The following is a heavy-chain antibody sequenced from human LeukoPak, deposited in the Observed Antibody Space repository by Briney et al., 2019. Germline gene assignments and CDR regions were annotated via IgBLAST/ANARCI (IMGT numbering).Heavy chain of an antibody. J-gene: IGHJ4*02. CDR1: GFTFSDYY. Sequence: PGGSLRLSCAASGFTFSDYYMSWIRQAPGKGLEWVSYISSSGTTIYADSVKGRFTISRDNAKNSLYLQMNSLRAEDTAVYYCARGRQYYYDSGFDYWGQGTLVTVSS. D-gene: IGHD3-22*01. CDR3: ARGRQYYYDSGFDY. V-gene: IGHV3-11*04. CDR2: ISSSGTTI.